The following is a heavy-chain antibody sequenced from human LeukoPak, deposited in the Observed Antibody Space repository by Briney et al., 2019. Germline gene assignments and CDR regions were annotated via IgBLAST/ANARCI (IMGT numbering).Heavy chain of an antibody. CDR3: ATSSTSLRAFGY. CDR1: GYTLTELS. Sequence: VASVKVSCKVSGYTLTELSMHWVRQAPGKWLEWMGGFDPEDGETIYAQKFQGRVTMTEDTSTDTAYMELSSLRSEDTAVYYCATSSTSLRAFGYWGQGTLVTVSS. V-gene: IGHV1-24*01. CDR2: FDPEDGET. D-gene: IGHD2-2*01. J-gene: IGHJ4*02.